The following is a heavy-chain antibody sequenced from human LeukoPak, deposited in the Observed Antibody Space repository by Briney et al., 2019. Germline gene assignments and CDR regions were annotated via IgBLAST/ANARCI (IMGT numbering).Heavy chain of an antibody. CDR3: AKDRANWAIDD. CDR1: GFTFSSYA. V-gene: IGHV3-48*04. Sequence: GGSLRLSCAASGFTFSSYAMSWVRQAPGKGLEWISYIGGDGIAFYADSVKGRFTASKDDARKSMYLQMNSLRVEDTAVYYCAKDRANWAIDDWGQGTQVTVSS. J-gene: IGHJ4*02. CDR2: IGGDGIA. D-gene: IGHD3-16*01.